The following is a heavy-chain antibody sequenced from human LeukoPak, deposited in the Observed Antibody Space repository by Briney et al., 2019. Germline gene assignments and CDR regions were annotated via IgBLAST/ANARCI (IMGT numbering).Heavy chain of an antibody. CDR1: GFTFSNFA. Sequence: GGSLRLSCAASGFTFSNFAMSWVRQAPGKGLEWVSSISSSGGSTYYADSVKGRFTISRDNSKNTLYLHMNSLRAEDTSVYYCAKDLTTVTTGDYWGQGTLVTVSS. D-gene: IGHD4-17*01. V-gene: IGHV3-23*01. CDR3: AKDLTTVTTGDY. CDR2: ISSSGGST. J-gene: IGHJ4*02.